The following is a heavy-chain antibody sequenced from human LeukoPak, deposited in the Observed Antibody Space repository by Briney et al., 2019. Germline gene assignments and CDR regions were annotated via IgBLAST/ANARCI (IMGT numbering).Heavy chain of an antibody. D-gene: IGHD2-2*01. CDR2: TYYRSTWYN. Sequence: SQTLSLTCAISGDSVSSNSVTWNWIRQPPSRGLEWLGRTYYRSTWYNDYAVSVRGRMTVNPDTSKNQFSLHLNSVTPEDTAVYYCARRLTQYDCFDPWGQGILVTVSS. V-gene: IGHV6-1*01. CDR3: ARRLTQYDCFDP. CDR1: GDSVSSNSVT. J-gene: IGHJ5*02.